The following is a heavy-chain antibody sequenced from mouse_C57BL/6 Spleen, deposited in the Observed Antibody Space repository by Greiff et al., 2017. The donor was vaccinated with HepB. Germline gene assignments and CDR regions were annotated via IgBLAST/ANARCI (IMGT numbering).Heavy chain of an antibody. V-gene: IGHV5-17*01. CDR3: ARPLRDWYFDV. CDR1: GFTFSDYG. J-gene: IGHJ1*03. CDR2: ISSGSSTI. D-gene: IGHD6-1*01. Sequence: EVMLVESGGGLVKPGGSLKLSCAASGFTFSDYGMHWVRQAPEKGLEWVAYISSGSSTIYYADTVKGRFTISRDNAKNTLFLQMTSLRSEDTAMYYCARPLRDWYFDVWGTGTTVTVSS.